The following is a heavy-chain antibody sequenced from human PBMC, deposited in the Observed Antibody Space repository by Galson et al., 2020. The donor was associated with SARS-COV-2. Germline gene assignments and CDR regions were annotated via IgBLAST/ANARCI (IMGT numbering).Heavy chain of an antibody. D-gene: IGHD6-13*01. CDR2: ISSSGSTI. J-gene: IGHJ6*03. CDR3: ARGQQQLVTYYYYYYYMDV. CDR1: GFTFSSYE. Sequence: GESLKISCAAPGFTFSSYEMNWVRQAPGKGLEWVSYISSSGSTIYYADSVKGRFTISRDNAKNSLYLQMNSLRAEDTAVYYCARGQQQLVTYYYYYYYMDVWGKGTTVTVSS. V-gene: IGHV3-48*03.